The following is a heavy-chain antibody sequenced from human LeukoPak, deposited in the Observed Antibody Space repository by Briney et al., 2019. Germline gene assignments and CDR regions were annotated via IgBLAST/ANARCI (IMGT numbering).Heavy chain of an antibody. J-gene: IGHJ3*02. CDR2: ISGSGGST. D-gene: IGHD4-17*01. V-gene: IGHV3-23*01. Sequence: GGSLRLSCAVSGFIFSSYVMTWIRQAPGKGLEWVSAISGSGGSTYYADSVKGRFTISRDNSKNTLYLQMNSLRAEDTAVYYCAKENGDYENSDAFDIWGQGTMVTVSS. CDR1: GFIFSSYV. CDR3: AKENGDYENSDAFDI.